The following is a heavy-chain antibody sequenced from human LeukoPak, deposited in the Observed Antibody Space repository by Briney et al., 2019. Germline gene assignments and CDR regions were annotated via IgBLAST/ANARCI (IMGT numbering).Heavy chain of an antibody. J-gene: IGHJ4*02. CDR3: AIPRSGREY. D-gene: IGHD3-10*01. CDR1: EVTFSDYS. V-gene: IGHV3-21*06. Sequence: GGSLRLSCAGSEVTFSDYSMNWVRQAPGKGLEWVSSINNSSDYIYYSDSVKGRFTISRDNAKNSLYLQMNSLRVEDTAVYYCAIPRSGREYWGQGTLVTVSS. CDR2: INNSSDYI.